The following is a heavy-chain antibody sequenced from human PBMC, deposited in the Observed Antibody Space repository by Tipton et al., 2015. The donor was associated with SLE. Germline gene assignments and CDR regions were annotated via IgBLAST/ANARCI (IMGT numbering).Heavy chain of an antibody. J-gene: IGHJ4*02. CDR3: ARDRITLFVVPSEDY. V-gene: IGHV1-18*01. D-gene: IGHD3-3*01. CDR1: GYTFNSYR. CDR2: SRPDNGNT. Sequence: QVQLVQSGAEEKKPGSSAKVSCKASGYTFNSYRIFWVRQAPGQGLEWMGWSRPDNGNTNYAQRLQGRITMTTDTFTSTAYMELRSLRSDGAATYFCARDRITLFVVPSEDYWGQGTLVTVSS.